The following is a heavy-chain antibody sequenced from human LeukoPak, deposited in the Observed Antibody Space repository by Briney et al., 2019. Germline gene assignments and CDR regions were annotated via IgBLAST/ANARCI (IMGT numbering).Heavy chain of an antibody. CDR2: ISGSGGST. V-gene: IGHV3-23*01. CDR1: GFTFSSYT. Sequence: GGSLRLSCAASGFTFSSYTMSWVRQAPGKGLEWVSAISGSGGSTYYADSVKGRFTISRDNSKNTLYLQMNSLRAEDTAVYYCAKSMVFTLPYPHFDYWGQGTLVTVSS. J-gene: IGHJ4*02. CDR3: AKSMVFTLPYPHFDY. D-gene: IGHD2-21*01.